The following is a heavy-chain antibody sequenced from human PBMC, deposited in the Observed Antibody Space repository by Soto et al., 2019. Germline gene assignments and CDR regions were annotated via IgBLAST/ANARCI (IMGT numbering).Heavy chain of an antibody. D-gene: IGHD6-13*01. J-gene: IGHJ4*02. CDR3: AKVGASGTWNQYFFDY. CDR1: GFTFSRYA. V-gene: IGHV3-23*01. CDR2: LSVSGDST. Sequence: EVQLLESGGGLLQPGGSLRLSCAASGFTFSRYALSWVRQPPGKGLEWVSVLSVSGDSTSYTDSVKGRFTISRDDSKNTLYLQMDSLRAEDTAIYYCAKVGASGTWNQYFFDYWGQGALVTVSS.